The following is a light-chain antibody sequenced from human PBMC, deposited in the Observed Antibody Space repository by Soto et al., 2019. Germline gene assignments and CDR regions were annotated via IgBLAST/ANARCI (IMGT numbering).Light chain of an antibody. CDR3: QQLNTYPFT. V-gene: IGKV1-9*01. J-gene: IGKJ4*01. Sequence: IQLTQSPSSLSASVGDRVTITCRASQSISNYLAWYQQKPGKVPKLLIYGASSLHSGVPSRFSGSGSGTDFTLTISSLQPEDFATYYCQQLNTYPFTFGGGTKVEFK. CDR1: QSISNY. CDR2: GAS.